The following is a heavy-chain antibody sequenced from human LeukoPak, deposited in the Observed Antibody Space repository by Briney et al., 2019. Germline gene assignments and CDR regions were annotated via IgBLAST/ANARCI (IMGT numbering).Heavy chain of an antibody. V-gene: IGHV4-59*08. CDR3: ARHYYDSSGYYYVYFDY. Sequence: SETLSLTCTVSGGSISSYYWSWIRQPPGKGLEWIGYIYSSGSTNYNPSLKSRVTISVDTSKNQFSLKLSSVTAADTAVYYCARHYYDSSGYYYVYFDYWGQGTLVTVSS. CDR2: IYSSGST. CDR1: GGSISSYY. D-gene: IGHD3-22*01. J-gene: IGHJ4*02.